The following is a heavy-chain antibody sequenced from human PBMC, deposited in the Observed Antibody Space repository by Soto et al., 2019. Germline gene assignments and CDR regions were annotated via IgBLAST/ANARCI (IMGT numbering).Heavy chain of an antibody. CDR2: ISASSAQI. D-gene: IGHD3-10*01. Sequence: EVKLVESGGGLVTPGGSLRLSCAASGFTLSTYRVNWVRQAPGKGLEWVSSISASSAQIHYADSVRGRFTISKDNAKNSLYLQMDSLRAEDTAVYFCSRGSPSCNSITCYETRGMDVWGQGTTVTVSS. V-gene: IGHV3-21*02. J-gene: IGHJ6*02. CDR3: SRGSPSCNSITCYETRGMDV. CDR1: GFTLSTYR.